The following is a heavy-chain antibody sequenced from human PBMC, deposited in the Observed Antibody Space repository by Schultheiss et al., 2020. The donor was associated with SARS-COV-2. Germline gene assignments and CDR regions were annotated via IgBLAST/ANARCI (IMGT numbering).Heavy chain of an antibody. J-gene: IGHJ4*02. V-gene: IGHV3-7*01. CDR3: ARDRESIVGATGVGY. Sequence: LSLTCAVYGGSFSGYYWSWIRQPPGKGLEWVANIKQDGSEKYYVDSVKGRFTISRDNAKNSLYLQMNSLRAEDTAVYYCARDRESIVGATGVGYWGQGTLVTVSS. D-gene: IGHD1-26*01. CDR1: GGSFSGYY. CDR2: IKQDGSEK.